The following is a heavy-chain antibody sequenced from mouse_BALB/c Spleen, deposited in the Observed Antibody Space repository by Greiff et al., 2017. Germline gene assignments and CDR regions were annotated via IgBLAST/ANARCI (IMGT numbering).Heavy chain of an antibody. Sequence: DVKLVESGGGLVQPGGSLRLSCATSGFTFTDYYMSWVRQPPGKALEWLGFIRNKANGYTTEYSASVKGRFTISRDNSQSILYLQMNTLRAEDSATYYCARAPFYYGYAMDYWGQGTSVTVSS. CDR3: ARAPFYYGYAMDY. D-gene: IGHD1-1*01. V-gene: IGHV7-3*02. CDR1: GFTFTDYY. CDR2: IRNKANGYTT. J-gene: IGHJ4*01.